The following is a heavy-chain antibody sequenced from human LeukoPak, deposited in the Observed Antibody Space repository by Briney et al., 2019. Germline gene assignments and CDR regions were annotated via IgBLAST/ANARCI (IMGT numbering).Heavy chain of an antibody. J-gene: IGHJ4*02. Sequence: AASVKVSCKASGYTFTSYGISLVRQAHGRGLEWMGWIIAYNGNTNYAQKLQGRVTMTTDTSTSTAYMELRSLRSGDTAVYYCARDLVFGSSSFGGYFDYWGQGTLVTVSS. CDR2: IIAYNGNT. D-gene: IGHD6-6*01. CDR1: GYTFTSYG. CDR3: ARDLVFGSSSFGGYFDY. V-gene: IGHV1-18*01.